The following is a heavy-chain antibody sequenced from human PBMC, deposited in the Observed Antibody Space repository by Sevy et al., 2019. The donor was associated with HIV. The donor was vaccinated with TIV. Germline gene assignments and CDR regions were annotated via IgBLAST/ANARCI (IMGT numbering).Heavy chain of an antibody. CDR1: GNTLSELS. J-gene: IGHJ4*02. D-gene: IGHD2-21*01. Sequence: ASVKVSCKVSGNTLSELSIHWVRQAPGKGLEWMGGFDEDGEILYAQKFQDRVIMTEDISTDTAYMELSSLRSEDTAVYYCRTPIVVGRAYWGQGTLVTGSS. V-gene: IGHV1-24*01. CDR2: FDEDGEI. CDR3: RTPIVVGRAY.